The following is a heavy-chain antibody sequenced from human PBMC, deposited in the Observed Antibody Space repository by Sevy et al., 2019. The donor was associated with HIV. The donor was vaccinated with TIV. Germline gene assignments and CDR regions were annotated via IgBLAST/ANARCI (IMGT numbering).Heavy chain of an antibody. CDR2: IYYSGST. V-gene: IGHV4-39*01. CDR1: GGSISSSSYY. D-gene: IGHD7-27*01. CDR3: ASLLTGERAFDI. J-gene: IGHJ3*02. Sequence: SETLSLTCTVSGGSISSSSYYWGWIRQPPGKGLEWIGSIYYSGSTYYNPSLKSRVTISVDTSKNQFSLKLSSVTAAETAVYYCASLLTGERAFDIWGQRTMVTVSS.